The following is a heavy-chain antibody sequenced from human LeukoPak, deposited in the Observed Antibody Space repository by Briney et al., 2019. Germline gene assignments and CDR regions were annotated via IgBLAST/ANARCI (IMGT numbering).Heavy chain of an antibody. CDR2: ISSSGNTI. V-gene: IGHV3-48*03. D-gene: IGHD6-13*01. J-gene: IGHJ4*02. Sequence: GKSLRLSCAASRFTFRNYEMNWVRQAPGKGLEWVSYISSSGNTINYADSVKGRFTISRDNAKNSLYLQMNSLRVEDTAIYYCARVMQIAAAAFDCWGQGTLVTVSS. CDR3: ARVMQIAAAAFDC. CDR1: RFTFRNYE.